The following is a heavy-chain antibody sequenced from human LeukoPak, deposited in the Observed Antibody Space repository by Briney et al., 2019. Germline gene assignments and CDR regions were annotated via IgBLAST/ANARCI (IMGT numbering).Heavy chain of an antibody. J-gene: IGHJ5*02. CDR2: ISQNGET. Sequence: PSETLSLTCAVSGGSLSGFHWSWIRQSPGKGLEWIGEISQNGETNYSPSLKSRVTLSVDTSKNQFALTLKSLTAADTAVYYCARVGYSLGSETYYKFWLDPWGQGTLVSDSS. CDR3: ARVGYSLGSETYYKFWLDP. V-gene: IGHV4-34*01. CDR1: GGSLSGFH. D-gene: IGHD3-10*01.